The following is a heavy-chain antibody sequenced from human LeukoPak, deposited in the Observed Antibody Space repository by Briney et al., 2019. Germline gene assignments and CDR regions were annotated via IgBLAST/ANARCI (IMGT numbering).Heavy chain of an antibody. V-gene: IGHV4-59*11. J-gene: IGHJ4*02. Sequence: SETLSLTCTVSGSSISSHYWSRLRQTPGKGLEWIGYIGYVHNSGSTNYSPSLKSRVTISLDTSKNQFSLKLNSVTAADTAVYYCARAGNWNDLDYWGQGTLVTVSS. CDR1: GSSISSHY. D-gene: IGHD1-1*01. CDR2: IGYVHNSGST. CDR3: ARAGNWNDLDY.